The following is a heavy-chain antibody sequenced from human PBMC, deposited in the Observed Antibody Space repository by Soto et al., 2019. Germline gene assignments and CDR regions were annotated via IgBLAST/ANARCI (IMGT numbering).Heavy chain of an antibody. CDR3: ARDRGATVTTHMGENFDY. V-gene: IGHV1-69*01. CDR1: VGTFSSYA. D-gene: IGHD4-17*01. J-gene: IGHJ4*02. Sequence: QVQLVPSGAEVKKPGSSVKVSCKASVGTFSSYAISWVRQAPGQGLEWMGGILPIFGTANYAQKFQGRVTITADESTSTAYMELSSRRSEDTAVYYCARDRGATVTTHMGENFDYWGQGTLVTVSS. CDR2: ILPIFGTA.